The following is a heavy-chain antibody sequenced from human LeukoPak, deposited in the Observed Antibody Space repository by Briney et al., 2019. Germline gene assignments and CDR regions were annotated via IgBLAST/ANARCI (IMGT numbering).Heavy chain of an antibody. CDR3: AKGAAIDH. V-gene: IGHV3-23*01. J-gene: IGHJ4*02. CDR1: GFNLNNYA. Sequence: PGGSLRLSCAASGFNLNNYAMNWVRQAPGKGLEWAAAVTGPGDTTYYADSVKGRFIISRDSFKDILYLQMNRLGAEDTALYYCAKGAAIDHWGQGTLVTVSS. D-gene: IGHD2-21*01. CDR2: VTGPGDTT.